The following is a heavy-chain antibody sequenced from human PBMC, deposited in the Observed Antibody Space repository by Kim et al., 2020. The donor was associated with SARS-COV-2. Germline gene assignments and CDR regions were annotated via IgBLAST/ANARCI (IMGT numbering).Heavy chain of an antibody. J-gene: IGHJ4*02. CDR3: ARESSRRADY. Sequence: GGSLRLSCAASGFSFSTYDMSWVRQAPEKGLEWVSAITGRDGSTFYADSVKGRFIISRDNSRNTLFLQLNSLRAEDTAQYYCARESSRRADYWGQGTLAT. CDR1: GFSFSTYD. CDR2: ITGRDGST. V-gene: IGHV3-23*01. D-gene: IGHD2-2*01.